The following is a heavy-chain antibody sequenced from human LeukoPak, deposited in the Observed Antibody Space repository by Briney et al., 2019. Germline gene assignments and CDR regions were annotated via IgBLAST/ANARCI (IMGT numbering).Heavy chain of an antibody. Sequence: SETLSLTCTVSGGSISSYYWSWIRQPPGKGLEWIGYIYYSGSTNYNPSLKSRVTISVDTSKNQFSLKLSSVTAADTAVYYCARGATVTTFDYWGQGTLVTVSS. CDR3: ARGATVTTFDY. D-gene: IGHD4-17*01. J-gene: IGHJ4*02. CDR1: GGSISSYY. V-gene: IGHV4-59*01. CDR2: IYYSGST.